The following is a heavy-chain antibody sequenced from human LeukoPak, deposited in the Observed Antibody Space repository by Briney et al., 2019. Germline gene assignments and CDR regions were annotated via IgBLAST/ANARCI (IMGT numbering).Heavy chain of an antibody. Sequence: ASVKVSCKASGYTFTGYYIHWVRQAPGQGLEWMGWINPDSGGTNFAQKFQGRVTMTMDTSMSGAYMELGRLRFDDTAVYYCARDPLAGIGSAGIDFDYWGQGTLVTVSS. CDR2: INPDSGGT. J-gene: IGHJ4*02. D-gene: IGHD6-13*01. CDR3: ARDPLAGIGSAGIDFDY. V-gene: IGHV1-2*02. CDR1: GYTFTGYY.